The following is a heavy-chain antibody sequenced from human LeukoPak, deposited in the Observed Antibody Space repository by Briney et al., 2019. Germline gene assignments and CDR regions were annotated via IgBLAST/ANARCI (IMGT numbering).Heavy chain of an antibody. CDR3: ATSRPYDFWSGYTLDY. D-gene: IGHD3-3*01. Sequence: PSETLSLTCTVLGGSISSYYWSWIRQTPGKGLEWLGYIYYSVTTNYNPSLKSRVTISVDTSKNQISLRLTSVTAADTAVYYCATSRPYDFWSGYTLDYWGQGTLVTVSS. CDR1: GGSISSYY. CDR2: IYYSVTT. V-gene: IGHV4-59*01. J-gene: IGHJ4*02.